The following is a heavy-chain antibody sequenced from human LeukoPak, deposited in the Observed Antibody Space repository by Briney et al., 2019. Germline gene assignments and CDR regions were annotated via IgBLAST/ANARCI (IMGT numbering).Heavy chain of an antibody. CDR3: ARDHSKYYFDY. CDR1: GFTFSNYA. Sequence: GGSLRLSCAASGFTFSNYAIHWVCQAPGKGLEWVAIISYDGRNKYYADSVKGRFTISRDNSKNTLYLQMNSLRAEDTAVYYCARDHSKYYFDYWGQGTLVTVSS. J-gene: IGHJ4*02. V-gene: IGHV3-30*04. CDR2: ISYDGRNK.